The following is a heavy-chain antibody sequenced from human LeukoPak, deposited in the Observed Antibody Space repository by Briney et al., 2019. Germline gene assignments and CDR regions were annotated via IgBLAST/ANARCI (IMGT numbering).Heavy chain of an antibody. V-gene: IGHV4-34*01. CDR1: GGSFSGYY. Sequence: SETLSLTCAVYGGSFSGYYWSWIRQPPGKGLEWIGEINHSGSTNYNPSLKSRVTISVDTSKNQFSLKLSSVTAADTAVYYRARPNSVATTRRLAPARWFDPWGQGTLVTVSS. D-gene: IGHD5/OR15-5a*01. J-gene: IGHJ5*02. CDR3: ARPNSVATTRRLAPARWFDP. CDR2: INHSGST.